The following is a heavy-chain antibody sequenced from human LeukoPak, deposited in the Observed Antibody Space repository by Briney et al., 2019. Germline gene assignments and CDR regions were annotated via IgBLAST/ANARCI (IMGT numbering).Heavy chain of an antibody. CDR2: IWYDGSNK. CDR1: GFTFSSYG. D-gene: IGHD5-24*01. CDR3: ARDDVEMATTTYYYYYGMDV. V-gene: IGHV3-33*01. J-gene: IGHJ6*02. Sequence: GGSLRLSCAASGFTFSSYGMHWVRQAPGRGLEWVAVIWYDGSNKYYADSVKGRFTISRDNSKNTLYLQMNSLRAEDTAVYYCARDDVEMATTTYYYYYGMDVWGQGTTVTVSS.